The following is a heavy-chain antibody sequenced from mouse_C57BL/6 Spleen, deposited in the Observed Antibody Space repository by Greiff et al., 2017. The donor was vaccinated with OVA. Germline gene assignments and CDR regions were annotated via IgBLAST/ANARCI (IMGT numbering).Heavy chain of an antibody. CDR3: ARRDSSDAMDY. V-gene: IGHV3-6*01. CDR2: ISYDGSN. D-gene: IGHD3-2*02. J-gene: IGHJ4*01. Sequence: EVKLLESGPGLVKPSQSLSLTCSVTGYSITSGYYWNWIRQFPGNKLEWMGYISYDGSNNYNPSLKNRISITRDTSKNQFFLKLNSVTTEDTATYYCARRDSSDAMDYWGQGTSVTVSS. CDR1: GYSITSGYY.